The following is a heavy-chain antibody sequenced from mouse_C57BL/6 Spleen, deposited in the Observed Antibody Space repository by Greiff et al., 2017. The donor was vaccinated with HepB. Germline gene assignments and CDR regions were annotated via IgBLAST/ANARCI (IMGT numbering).Heavy chain of an antibody. D-gene: IGHD1-1*01. J-gene: IGHJ1*03. CDR3: ARERVEDFDV. Sequence: QVQLQQSGPELVKPGASVKISCKASGYAFSSSWMNWVKQRPGKGLEWIGRIYPGDGVTNYNGKFKGKATLTADKSSSTAYMQLSSLTSEDSAVYFCARERVEDFDVWGTGTTVTVSS. CDR2: IYPGDGVT. CDR1: GYAFSSSW. V-gene: IGHV1-82*01.